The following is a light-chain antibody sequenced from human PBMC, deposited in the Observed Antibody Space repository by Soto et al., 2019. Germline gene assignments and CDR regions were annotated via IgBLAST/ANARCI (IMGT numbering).Light chain of an antibody. CDR1: QSIGYY. CDR3: QQRGNWPPTWT. CDR2: DAS. V-gene: IGKV3-11*01. Sequence: EIVLTQSPATLPLSPGERATLSCRASQSIGYYLAWYQEKPGQAPRLLIYDASIRATGIPARFSGSWSGTDFTLTINGLEPEDSAVYYCQQRGNWPPTWTFGQGTKVEIK. J-gene: IGKJ1*01.